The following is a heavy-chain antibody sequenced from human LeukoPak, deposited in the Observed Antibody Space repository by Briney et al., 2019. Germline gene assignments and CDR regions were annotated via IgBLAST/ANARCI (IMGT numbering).Heavy chain of an antibody. D-gene: IGHD2-15*01. CDR1: GDSVSSNTAA. V-gene: IGHV6-1*01. CDR3: ARDGWPAFDY. CDR2: TFYRSKWYN. J-gene: IGHJ4*02. Sequence: SQTLSLTCAISGDSVSSNTAAWNWIRPSPSGGLEWLGRTFYRSKWYNDYAVSVKSRITINPDTSKNQFSLHLNSVTPEDTAVYFCARDGWPAFDYWGQGTLVTVSS.